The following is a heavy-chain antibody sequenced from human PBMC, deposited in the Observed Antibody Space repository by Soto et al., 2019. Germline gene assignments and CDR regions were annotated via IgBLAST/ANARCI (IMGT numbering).Heavy chain of an antibody. CDR1: GDSTDRGNKY. V-gene: IGHV4-30-4*02. J-gene: IGHJ6*02. CDR2: IFSSGTT. Sequence: PSETLSLTCTVSGDSTDRGNKYWSLIRQAPGKGLEWIGYIFSSGTTYYNPSLKSRLTMSLDTSQNQFSLKLNSVTAADTAVYFCARVPSPFDFYYAMDVWGQGTTVT. CDR3: ARVPSPFDFYYAMDV. D-gene: IGHD3-16*01.